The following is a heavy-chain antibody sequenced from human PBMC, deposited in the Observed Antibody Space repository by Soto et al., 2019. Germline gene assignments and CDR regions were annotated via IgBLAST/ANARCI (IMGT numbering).Heavy chain of an antibody. CDR2: IIPVFGPP. CDR3: VRGGHNSGWYRTFDF. CDR1: RGTFTTDA. V-gene: IGHV1-69*13. Sequence: SVKVSCKSSRGTFTTDAISWVRQAPGQGLEWMGVIIPVFGPPTYAQRFQGRVTISADESTSTAYLELSNLRSEDTAIYYCVRGGHNSGWYRTFDFWGQGTLVTVSS. J-gene: IGHJ4*02. D-gene: IGHD6-13*01.